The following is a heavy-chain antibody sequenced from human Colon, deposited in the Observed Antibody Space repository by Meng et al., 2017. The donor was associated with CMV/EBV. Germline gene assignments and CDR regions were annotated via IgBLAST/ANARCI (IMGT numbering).Heavy chain of an antibody. D-gene: IGHD2-21*01. CDR3: ARGDCDGGGCVKLWVFDY. Sequence: FPCSTSHMHWVRQAPGKGLELVAYISSSSDYIYYADSVKGRFTISRDNAKKSLYLQMSNLRAEDTAVYYCARGDCDGGGCVKLWVFDYWGLGTLVTVSS. V-gene: IGHV3-21*01. J-gene: IGHJ4*02. CDR2: ISSSSDYI. CDR1: FPCSTSH.